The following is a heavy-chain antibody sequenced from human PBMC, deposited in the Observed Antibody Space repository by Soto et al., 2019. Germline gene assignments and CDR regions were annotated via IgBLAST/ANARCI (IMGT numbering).Heavy chain of an antibody. V-gene: IGHV4-31*03. CDR3: ARRSYYDFWSGIIDY. D-gene: IGHD3-3*01. CDR2: IYYSGST. CDR1: GGSISSGGYY. J-gene: IGHJ4*02. Sequence: SETLSLTCTVSGGSISSGGYYWSWIRQHPGKGLEWIGYIYYSGSTYYNPSLKSRVTISVDTSKNQFSLKLSSVTAADTAVYYCARRSYYDFWSGIIDYWGQGTLVTVSS.